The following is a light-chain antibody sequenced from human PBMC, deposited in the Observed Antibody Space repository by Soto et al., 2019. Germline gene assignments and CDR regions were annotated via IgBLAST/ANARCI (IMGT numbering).Light chain of an antibody. Sequence: DIVMTQSPDSLAVSLGERATLNCKTSHSVLSRSDNKNYLAWYQQKSGQPPKLLINWASTRESGVPDRFSGSGSGTDFTLTISSLQAEDVAVNYCQQYYGAPLTFGQGTKVEIK. V-gene: IGKV4-1*01. J-gene: IGKJ1*01. CDR3: QQYYGAPLT. CDR1: HSVLSRSDNKNY. CDR2: WAS.